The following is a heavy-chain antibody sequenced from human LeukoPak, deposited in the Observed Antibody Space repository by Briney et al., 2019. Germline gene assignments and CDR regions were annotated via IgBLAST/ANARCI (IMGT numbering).Heavy chain of an antibody. CDR2: INPSGGST. J-gene: IGHJ4*02. D-gene: IGHD3-22*01. CDR1: GYTFTSYY. V-gene: IGHV1-46*01. CDR3: ASTPREDYDSSGYYSH. Sequence: GASVKVSCKASGYTFTSYYMHWVRQAPGQGLEWMGIINPSGGSTSYAQKFQGRVTMTRDTSTSTVYMELSSLRSEDTAVYYCASTPREDYDSSGYYSHWGQGTLVTVSS.